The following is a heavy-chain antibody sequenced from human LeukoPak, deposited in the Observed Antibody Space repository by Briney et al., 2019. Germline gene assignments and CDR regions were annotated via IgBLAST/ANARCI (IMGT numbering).Heavy chain of an antibody. CDR1: GGTFSSYA. D-gene: IGHD3-9*01. V-gene: IGHV1-69*04. J-gene: IGHJ3*02. CDR2: IIPILGIA. Sequence: GASVKVSCKASGGTFSSYAISWVRQAPGQGLEWMGRIIPILGIANYAQKFQGRVTITADKSTSTAYMELSSLRSEDTAVYYCARDHGLWDFDWLLYQDAFDIWGQGTMVTVSS. CDR3: ARDHGLWDFDWLLYQDAFDI.